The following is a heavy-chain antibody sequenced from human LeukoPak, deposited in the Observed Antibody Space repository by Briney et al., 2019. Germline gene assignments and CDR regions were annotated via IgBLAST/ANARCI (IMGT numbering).Heavy chain of an antibody. J-gene: IGHJ4*02. Sequence: SVKVSCKASGGTFSSYAISWVRQAPGQGLEWMGGIIPIFGTANYAQKFQGRVTITTDESTSTAYMELSSLRSEDTAVYYCARDRTYCTNGVCSLSFDYWGQGTLVTVSS. CDR1: GGTFSSYA. D-gene: IGHD2-8*01. V-gene: IGHV1-69*05. CDR2: IIPIFGTA. CDR3: ARDRTYCTNGVCSLSFDY.